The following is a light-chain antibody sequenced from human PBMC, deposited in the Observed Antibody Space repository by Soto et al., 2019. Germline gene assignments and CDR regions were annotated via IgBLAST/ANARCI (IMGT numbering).Light chain of an antibody. CDR1: NSDVGSYKH. V-gene: IGLV2-23*01. Sequence: QSALTQPASVSGSPGQSITISCIGTNSDVGSYKHVSWYQQHPGKAPKLMIYEDSRRPSGVSNRFSGSKSGNTASLTISGLQAEDEADYYCCSYADSNTYVFGTGTKVTVL. J-gene: IGLJ1*01. CDR3: CSYADSNTYV. CDR2: EDS.